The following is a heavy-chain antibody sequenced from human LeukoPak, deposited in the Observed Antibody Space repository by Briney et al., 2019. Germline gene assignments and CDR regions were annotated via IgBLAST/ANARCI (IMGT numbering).Heavy chain of an antibody. D-gene: IGHD2-2*01. Sequence: ASVKVSCKASGYTFTSYDINWVRQATGQGLEWIGWMNPNSGNTGYAQKFQGRVTITRNTSISTAYMELSSLRSEDTAVYYCARSCSSTSCPGYMDVWGKGTTVTVSS. J-gene: IGHJ6*03. CDR2: MNPNSGNT. V-gene: IGHV1-8*03. CDR1: GYTFTSYD. CDR3: ARSCSSTSCPGYMDV.